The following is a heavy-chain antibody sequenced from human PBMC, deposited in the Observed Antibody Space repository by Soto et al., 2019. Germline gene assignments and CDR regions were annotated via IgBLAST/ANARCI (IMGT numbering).Heavy chain of an antibody. CDR1: NFVFSVYS. V-gene: IGHV3-30-3*01. Sequence: QLVASGGGVVQPERSLKFSCTASNFVFSVYSLHWVRQAPGKGLEWVALISYDGGNKYYADSVKGRFTISRDNSKNTLYLQMNSLRREDTAVYYCARDKDQYDFWGGTLDSWGQGTLVTVSS. CDR2: ISYDGGNK. J-gene: IGHJ4*02. CDR3: ARDKDQYDFWGGTLDS. D-gene: IGHD3-3*01.